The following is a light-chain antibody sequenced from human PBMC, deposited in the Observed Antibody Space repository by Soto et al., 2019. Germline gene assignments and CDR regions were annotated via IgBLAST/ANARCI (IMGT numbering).Light chain of an antibody. J-gene: IGLJ1*01. Sequence: QSALTQPASVSGSPGQSITISCTGTSSDVGGYDYVSWYQQHPDKAPKLMIYDVSNRPSGVSSRFSGSKSGNTASLTISGLQAEDEADYYCSSYTSSRTRVFGAGTKVTVL. CDR1: SSDVGGYDY. CDR3: SSYTSSRTRV. CDR2: DVS. V-gene: IGLV2-14*03.